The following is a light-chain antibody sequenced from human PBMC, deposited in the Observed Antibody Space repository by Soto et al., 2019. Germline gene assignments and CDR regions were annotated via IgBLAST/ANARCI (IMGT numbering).Light chain of an antibody. CDR1: QSINSY. Sequence: EIVLTQSPATLSLSPGERATLSCRASQSINSYLAWFQQKPGQAPRLLIYDASNRAADIPARFSGSGSGTDFTLTISSLEHADFAVYYCQQRRDWPLTFGGGTKVEIK. CDR3: QQRRDWPLT. J-gene: IGKJ4*01. V-gene: IGKV3-11*01. CDR2: DAS.